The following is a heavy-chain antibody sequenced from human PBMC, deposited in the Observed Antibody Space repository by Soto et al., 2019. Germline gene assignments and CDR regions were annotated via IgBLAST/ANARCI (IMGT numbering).Heavy chain of an antibody. V-gene: IGHV3-73*02. CDR1: WFTFSGAA. J-gene: IGHJ4*02. CDR3: ARGVYDLWNGHPKGLDY. Sequence: EVQLGESWGGLVQPGGSLTLSCAASWFTFSGAAMDWVRQASGKGLEWVGRIRSKANNYATTYVVSVKGRFTISSDDSRNTAYLQMNSLKTEDTAVYYCARGVYDLWNGHPKGLDYWGQGTVVTGSS. CDR2: IRSKANNYAT. D-gene: IGHD3-3*01.